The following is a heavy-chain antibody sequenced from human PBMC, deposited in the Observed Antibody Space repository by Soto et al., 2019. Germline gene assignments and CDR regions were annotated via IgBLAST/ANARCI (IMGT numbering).Heavy chain of an antibody. Sequence: VKVSCKASGCTFTGYYMHWVRQAPGQGLEWMGWINPNSGGTNYAQKFQGRVTMTRDTSISTAYMELSRLRSDDTAVYYCARVQYSSRKDLQYWGQGTLVTVSS. CDR1: GCTFTGYY. V-gene: IGHV1-2*02. CDR3: ARVQYSSRKDLQY. J-gene: IGHJ4*02. CDR2: INPNSGGT. D-gene: IGHD6-13*01.